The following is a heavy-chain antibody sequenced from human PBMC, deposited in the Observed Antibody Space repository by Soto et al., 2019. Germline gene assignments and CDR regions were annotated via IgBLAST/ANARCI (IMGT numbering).Heavy chain of an antibody. J-gene: IGHJ6*02. CDR2: ISDSGRTI. V-gene: IGHV3-48*03. Sequence: GGSLRLSCSASGFTFSSYEVNWVRQAPGKGLEWVSYISDSGRTIYYADSVKGRFTVSRDDAQNSVYLQMDSLRAEDTAVYYCARDLLHYDFWSGYSAYFYYGMDVWGPGTTVTVYS. D-gene: IGHD3-3*01. CDR1: GFTFSSYE. CDR3: ARDLLHYDFWSGYSAYFYYGMDV.